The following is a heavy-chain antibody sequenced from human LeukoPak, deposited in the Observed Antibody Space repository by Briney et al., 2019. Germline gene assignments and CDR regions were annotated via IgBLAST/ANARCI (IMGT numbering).Heavy chain of an antibody. V-gene: IGHV3-48*01. CDR3: AREYSRSSGRALDI. CDR2: ISSSTSTI. J-gene: IGHJ3*02. D-gene: IGHD6-6*01. Sequence: PGGSLRLSCVVSGFTFSSYTMNWVRQAPGKGLEWVSYISSSTSTIYYADSVKGRFTISRDNAKNSLYLQMNNLRAEDTAVYHCAREYSRSSGRALDIWGQGTMVTVSS. CDR1: GFTFSSYT.